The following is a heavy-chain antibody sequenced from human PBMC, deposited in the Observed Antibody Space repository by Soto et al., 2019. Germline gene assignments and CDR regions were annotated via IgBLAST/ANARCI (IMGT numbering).Heavy chain of an antibody. CDR2: ISSSSSTI. CDR3: ARATSYYDFDRYSYYGMDV. V-gene: IGHV3-48*02. Sequence: PGGTLRLSCAASGFTFSSYSMNWVRQAPGKGLEWVSYISSSSSTIYYADSVKGRFTISRDNAKNSLYLQMNSLRDEDTAVYYCARATSYYDFDRYSYYGMDVWCHGPTVTV. D-gene: IGHD3-3*01. J-gene: IGHJ6*02. CDR1: GFTFSSYS.